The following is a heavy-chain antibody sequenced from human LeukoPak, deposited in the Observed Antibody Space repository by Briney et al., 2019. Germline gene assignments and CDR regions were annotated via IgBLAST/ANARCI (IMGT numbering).Heavy chain of an antibody. V-gene: IGHV3-33*06. D-gene: IGHD6-19*01. J-gene: IGHJ4*02. CDR3: AKPTGYSSGWFDSYFDY. CDR2: IWYDGGNK. Sequence: GGSLRLSCAASGFTFSSYGMHWVRQAPGKGLEWVAVIWYDGGNKYYADSVKGRFTIFRDNSKNTLYMKMNSLRVEATAVYYCAKPTGYSSGWFDSYFDYWGQGTLVTVSS. CDR1: GFTFSSYG.